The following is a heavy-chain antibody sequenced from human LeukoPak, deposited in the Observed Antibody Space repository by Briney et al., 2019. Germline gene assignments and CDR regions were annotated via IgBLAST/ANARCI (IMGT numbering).Heavy chain of an antibody. V-gene: IGHV1-69*04. J-gene: IGHJ6*02. D-gene: IGHD3-22*01. CDR1: GGTFSSYA. CDR2: IIPILGIA. CDR3: ARDWQGDTYYYDSSGYGMDV. Sequence: RASVKVSCKASGGTFSSYAISWVRQAPGQGLEWMGRIIPILGIANYAQKFQGRVTITADKSTSRAYMELSSLRSEDTAVYYCARDWQGDTYYYDSSGYGMDVWGQGTTVTVSS.